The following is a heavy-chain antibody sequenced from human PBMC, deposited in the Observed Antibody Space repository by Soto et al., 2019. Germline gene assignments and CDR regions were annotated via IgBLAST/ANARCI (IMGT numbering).Heavy chain of an antibody. V-gene: IGHV3-33*01. D-gene: IGHD3-22*01. CDR1: GFTFSSYG. Sequence: PGGALRLSCAASGFTFSSYGMHWVRQAPGKGLEWVAVIWYGGSNKYYADSVKGRFTISRDNSKNTLYLQMNSLRAEDTAVYYCARDRFQDDSSGLPHNWGQGTLVTVSS. CDR2: IWYGGSNK. J-gene: IGHJ4*02. CDR3: ARDRFQDDSSGLPHN.